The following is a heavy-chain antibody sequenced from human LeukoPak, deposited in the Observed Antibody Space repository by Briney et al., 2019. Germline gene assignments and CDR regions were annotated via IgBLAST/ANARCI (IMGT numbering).Heavy chain of an antibody. J-gene: IGHJ3*02. CDR2: ISAYNGNT. CDR3: ARGGGIAVAYTRAGSFDI. CDR1: GYTFTSYG. Sequence: GASVKVSCKASGYTFTSYGISWVRQAPGQGLEWMGWISAYNGNTNYAQKLQVRVTMTTDTSTSTAYMELRSLRSDDTAVYYCARGGGIAVAYTRAGSFDIWGQGKMVTVSS. D-gene: IGHD6-19*01. V-gene: IGHV1-18*01.